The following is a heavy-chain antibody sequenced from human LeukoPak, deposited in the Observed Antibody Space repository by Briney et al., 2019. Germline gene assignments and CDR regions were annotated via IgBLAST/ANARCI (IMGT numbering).Heavy chain of an antibody. CDR2: IKQDGSEK. J-gene: IGHJ4*02. CDR1: GFTFSSYW. CDR3: ASDRDHYDSSGYLFDY. Sequence: GGSLRLSRAASGFTFSSYWMSWVRQAPGKGLEWVANIKQDGSEKYYVDSVKGRFTISRDNAKNSLYLQMNSLRAEDTAVYYCASDRDHYDSSGYLFDYWGQGTLVTVSS. D-gene: IGHD3-22*01. V-gene: IGHV3-7*01.